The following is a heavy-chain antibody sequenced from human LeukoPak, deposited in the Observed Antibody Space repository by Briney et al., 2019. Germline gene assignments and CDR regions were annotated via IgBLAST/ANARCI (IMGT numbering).Heavy chain of an antibody. CDR1: GFTFSSYS. Sequence: GGSLRLSCAASGFTFSSYSMNWVRQAPGKGLEWVSSISSSSSYIYYADSVKGRFTISRDNAKNSLYLQMNSLRAEDTAVCYCARWGSIAAHYYYYYGMDVWGQGTTVTVSS. CDR2: ISSSSSYI. V-gene: IGHV3-21*01. J-gene: IGHJ6*02. D-gene: IGHD6-6*01. CDR3: ARWGSIAAHYYYYYGMDV.